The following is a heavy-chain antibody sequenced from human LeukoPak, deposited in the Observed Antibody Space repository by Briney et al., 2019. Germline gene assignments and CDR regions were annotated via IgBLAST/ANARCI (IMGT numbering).Heavy chain of an antibody. V-gene: IGHV5-51*01. CDR2: IYPGDSDT. CDR3: ARHDIMDWKIDY. Sequence: GESLKISCKGSGYSFTSYWIGWVRQMPRKGLEWMGIIYPGDSDTRYSPSFQGQVTISADESISTAYLQWSSLKASDTTMYYCARHDIMDWKIDYWGQGTLVTVSS. J-gene: IGHJ4*02. CDR1: GYSFTSYW. D-gene: IGHD1-1*01.